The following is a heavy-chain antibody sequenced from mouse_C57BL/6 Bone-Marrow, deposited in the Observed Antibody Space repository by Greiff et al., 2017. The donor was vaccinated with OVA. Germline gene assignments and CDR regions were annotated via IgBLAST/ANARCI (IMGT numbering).Heavy chain of an antibody. J-gene: IGHJ2*01. CDR3: ASSSYVYYFGY. V-gene: IGHV2-2*01. D-gene: IGHD1-1*01. Sequence: VKLMESGPGLVQPSQSLSISCTVSGFSLTSYGVHWVRQSPGKGLEWLGVICSGGGTDYNAAFISSLSISKYNSKSQVFFKMNSLQADDTAIYYCASSSYVYYFGYWGKGTTLTVSS. CDR1: GFSLTSYG. CDR2: ICSGGGT.